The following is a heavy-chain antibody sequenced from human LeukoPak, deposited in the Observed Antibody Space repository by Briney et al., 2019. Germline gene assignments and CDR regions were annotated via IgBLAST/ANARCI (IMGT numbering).Heavy chain of an antibody. Sequence: GGSLRLSCAASGFTFSSYAMNWVRQAPGKGLEWVGRIKSKTDGGTTDYAAPVKGRFTISRDDSKNTLYLQMNSLKTEDTAVYYCTTFVDTAMVSIRLRYYYYYMDVWGKGTTVTVSS. CDR1: GFTFSSYA. D-gene: IGHD5-18*01. V-gene: IGHV3-15*01. CDR3: TTFVDTAMVSIRLRYYYYYMDV. CDR2: IKSKTDGGTT. J-gene: IGHJ6*03.